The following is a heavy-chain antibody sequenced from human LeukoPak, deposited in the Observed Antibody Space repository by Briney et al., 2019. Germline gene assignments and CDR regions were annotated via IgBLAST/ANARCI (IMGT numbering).Heavy chain of an antibody. CDR3: ATDLG. Sequence: PGGSLRLSRAASGLTFTSYWMQWVRQPLGKGLVWLSRVEHDGSRTAYADSVTGRFTISRDTARNMVSLQMNSLRAEDTAVYYCATDLGWGQGTMVTVSS. CDR2: VEHDGSRT. D-gene: IGHD4-17*01. CDR1: GLTFTSYW. V-gene: IGHV3-74*01. J-gene: IGHJ4*02.